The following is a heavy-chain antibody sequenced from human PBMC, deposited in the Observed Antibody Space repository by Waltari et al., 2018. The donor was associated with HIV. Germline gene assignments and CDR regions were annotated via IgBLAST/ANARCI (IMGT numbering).Heavy chain of an antibody. D-gene: IGHD4-4*01. J-gene: IGHJ5*02. CDR2: MSYSGST. CDR3: ARSFSGYSNYFDP. Sequence: QLQLQESGPGLVKSSETLSLTCTVSGGSMTSSSYYWGWIRQPPGKGLEWIGSMSYSGSTYHNPSLSSRLTISVDTSKNQFSLKLTSVTAADTAVYYCARSFSGYSNYFDPWGQGTLVTVSS. CDR1: GGSMTSSSYY. V-gene: IGHV4-39*01.